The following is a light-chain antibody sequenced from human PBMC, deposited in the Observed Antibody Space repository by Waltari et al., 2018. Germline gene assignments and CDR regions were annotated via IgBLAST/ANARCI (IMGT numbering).Light chain of an antibody. CDR2: GAS. CDR1: QSVTSNY. Sequence: EIVLTQSPGTLSLPPGETATPSCRASQSVTSNYLAWFQQKPGQAPRLLIHGASTRATGIPDRFSGSGSGTDFTLTISRLEPEDFVVYYCQRYGTSITFGGGTRVEIK. CDR3: QRYGTSIT. J-gene: IGKJ4*01. V-gene: IGKV3-20*01.